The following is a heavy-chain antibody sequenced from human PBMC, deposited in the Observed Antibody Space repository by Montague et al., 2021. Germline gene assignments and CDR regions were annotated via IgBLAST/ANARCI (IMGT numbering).Heavy chain of an antibody. J-gene: IGHJ5*02. CDR3: ARALAARWWFDP. Sequence: SETLPLTCTISGGSIRSYYWNWIRQPPGKGLEWIGYIYYSGSTNYNPSLKSRVNISLDTSNYQFSLNLRSVSAADTAVYYCARALAARWWFDPWGQGTLVTVSS. D-gene: IGHD6-6*01. V-gene: IGHV4-59*01. CDR2: IYYSGST. CDR1: GGSIRSYY.